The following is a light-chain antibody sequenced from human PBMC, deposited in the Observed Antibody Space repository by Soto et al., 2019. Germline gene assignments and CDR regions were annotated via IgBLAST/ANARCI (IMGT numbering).Light chain of an antibody. CDR3: QQYDNLLVT. V-gene: IGKV1-33*01. CDR1: QDISNY. J-gene: IGKJ3*01. CDR2: DAS. Sequence: DIQMTQSPSSLSASVRDRVTITCQASQDISNYLNWYQQKPGKAPKLLIYDASNLETGVPSRFSGSGSGTDFTFTISSLQPEDIATYYCQQYDNLLVTFGPGTKVDIK.